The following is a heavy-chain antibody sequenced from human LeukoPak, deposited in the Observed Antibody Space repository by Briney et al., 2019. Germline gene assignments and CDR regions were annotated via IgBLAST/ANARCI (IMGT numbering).Heavy chain of an antibody. CDR1: GYKFTSKW. CDR3: ARGCPPNMFYYDTSGYKACFDY. Sequence: PGESLKISCRGSGYKFTSKWIGWVRQMPGKGLEWMGIIYPGDSDTTYSPSFQGQVTISADKSISTVYLQWSSLKASDTAMYYCARGCPPNMFYYDTSGYKACFDYWGQGTLVTVSS. J-gene: IGHJ4*02. CDR2: IYPGDSDT. V-gene: IGHV5-51*01. D-gene: IGHD3-22*01.